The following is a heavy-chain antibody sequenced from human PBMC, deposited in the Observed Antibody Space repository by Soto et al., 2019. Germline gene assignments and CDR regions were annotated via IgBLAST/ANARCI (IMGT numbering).Heavy chain of an antibody. Sequence: ASVKVSCKASGYIFTNYAMHWVRQAPGQRLEWMGWINPNTGYTDYAQKFQDRVTMTGNTSITTAYMELSSLRSEDTAVYYCVRGRVMITFGVVIVIDYWGQGSPVTVSS. CDR2: INPNTGYT. V-gene: IGHV1-8*02. D-gene: IGHD3-16*02. CDR1: GYIFTNYA. J-gene: IGHJ4*02. CDR3: VRGRVMITFGVVIVIDY.